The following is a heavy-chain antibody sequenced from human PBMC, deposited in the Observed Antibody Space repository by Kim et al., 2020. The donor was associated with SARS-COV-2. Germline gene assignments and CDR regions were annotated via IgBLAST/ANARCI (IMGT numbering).Heavy chain of an antibody. CDR2: KANSHAT. CDR3: TLTISR. J-gene: IGHJ4*02. V-gene: IGHV3-73*01. Sequence: KANSHATAYAAAVKGRFTISRDDSKNTAYLQMNSLKTEDTAVYYCTLTISRWGQGTLVTVSS. D-gene: IGHD4-17*01.